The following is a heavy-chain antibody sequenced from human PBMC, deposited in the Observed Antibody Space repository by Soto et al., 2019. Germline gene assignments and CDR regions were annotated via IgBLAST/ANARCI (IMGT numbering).Heavy chain of an antibody. CDR3: TPEGAGFDY. Sequence: EVQLVESGGGLVQPGGSLKLSCAASGFTFSGSAMHWVRQASGKGLEWVGRIRSKANSYATAYAASVKGRFTVSRDDSNNTAYLQLSSLKTEDTAVYYCTPEGAGFDYWGQGNLVTVSS. CDR2: IRSKANSYAT. V-gene: IGHV3-73*02. D-gene: IGHD1-26*01. CDR1: GFTFSGSA. J-gene: IGHJ4*02.